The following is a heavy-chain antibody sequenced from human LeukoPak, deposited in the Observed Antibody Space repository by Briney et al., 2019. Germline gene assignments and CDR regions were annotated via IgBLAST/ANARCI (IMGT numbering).Heavy chain of an antibody. CDR1: DDFISTSNSY. D-gene: IGHD3-22*01. CDR3: ARHPKYDSGGYYSPFDN. V-gene: IGHV4-39*01. J-gene: IGHJ4*02. CDR2: IYYTGST. Sequence: SETLSLTCTVSDDFISTSNSYWGWIRQPPGKGLEWIGSIYYTGSTYYNASLKSRVTMSVDTSKSQYSLKLSSVTAADTAVYYCARHPKYDSGGYYSPFDNWGQGTLVTVSS.